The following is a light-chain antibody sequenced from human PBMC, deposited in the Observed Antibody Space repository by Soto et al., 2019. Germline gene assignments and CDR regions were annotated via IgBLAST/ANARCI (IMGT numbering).Light chain of an antibody. V-gene: IGKV3-15*01. J-gene: IGKJ5*01. CDR3: QQYKNWPPIT. Sequence: EIVMTQSPATLSASPGERATLSCRASQSLGSHLAWYQQKPGQAPRLLIYGASTRATGVPARFSGSGSGTEFTLTISSLQSEDFAVYYCQQYKNWPPITFGQGTRLEIK. CDR1: QSLGSH. CDR2: GAS.